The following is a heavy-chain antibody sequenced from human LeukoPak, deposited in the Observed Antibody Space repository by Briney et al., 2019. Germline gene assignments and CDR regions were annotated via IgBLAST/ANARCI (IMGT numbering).Heavy chain of an antibody. CDR3: ARGPSWATGYHY. D-gene: IGHD3-9*01. V-gene: IGHV4-34*01. CDR2: INHSGST. CDR1: GGSFSGYY. J-gene: IGHJ4*02. Sequence: PSETLSLTCAVYGGSFSGYYWSWIRQPPGKGLEWIGEINHSGSTNYNPSLKSRVTISVDTSKNQFSLKLSSVTAADTAVYYCARGPSWATGYHYWGQGTLVTVSS.